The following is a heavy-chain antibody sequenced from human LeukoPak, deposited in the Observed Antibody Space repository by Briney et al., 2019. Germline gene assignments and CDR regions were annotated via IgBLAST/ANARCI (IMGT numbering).Heavy chain of an antibody. V-gene: IGHV1-18*01. CDR3: ARDLGRAPFDP. CDR1: GYTFSTNG. Sequence: GASVKVSCKASGYTFSTNGISWVRQAPGQGLEWMGWISAYNGNTNYAQKLQGRVTMTTDTSTSTAYMELRSLRSDDTAVYYCARDLGRAPFDPWGQGTLVTVSS. D-gene: IGHD1-26*01. J-gene: IGHJ5*02. CDR2: ISAYNGNT.